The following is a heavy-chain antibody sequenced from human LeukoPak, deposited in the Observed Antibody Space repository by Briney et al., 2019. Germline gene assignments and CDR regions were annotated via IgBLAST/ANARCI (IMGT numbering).Heavy chain of an antibody. J-gene: IGHJ4*02. CDR1: GGSISSNKYY. CDR3: VYYYGSGSVEY. Sequence: SETLSLTCTVSGGSISSNKYYWGWVRQPPGKGLEWIGSIYYSGSTYYNPSLKSRVTISVDTSKNQFSLKLSSVTAADTAVYYCVYYYGSGSVEYWGQGTLVTVSS. V-gene: IGHV4-39*01. CDR2: IYYSGST. D-gene: IGHD3-10*01.